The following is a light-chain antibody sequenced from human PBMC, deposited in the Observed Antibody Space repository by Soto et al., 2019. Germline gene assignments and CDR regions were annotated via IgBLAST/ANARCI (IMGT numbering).Light chain of an antibody. J-gene: IGKJ2*01. CDR1: QSISSW. CDR2: DAS. CDR3: QHYNSNPFT. Sequence: IQMTQSPSTLSASVAARVTIPCRPSQSISSWLAWYQQEPGKAPKLMIYDASSLKSGVPTRVSGSGSGTEFTLTISSLQPDDFATYYCQHYNSNPFTFGQGTTVDIK. V-gene: IGKV1-5*01.